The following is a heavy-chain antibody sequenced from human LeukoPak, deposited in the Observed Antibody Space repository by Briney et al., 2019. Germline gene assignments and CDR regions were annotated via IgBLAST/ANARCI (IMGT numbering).Heavy chain of an antibody. J-gene: IGHJ5*02. V-gene: IGHV4-4*07. Sequence: PSETLSLTCTVSGGSISRYYWSWIRQPAGKGLEWIGRVYTSGSTTYNPSLKSRVTMSIDTSKNQFSLKLSSVTAANTAVYYCAKIAVAGFAGNWFDPWGQGTLVTVSS. CDR1: GGSISRYY. CDR2: VYTSGST. CDR3: AKIAVAGFAGNWFDP. D-gene: IGHD6-19*01.